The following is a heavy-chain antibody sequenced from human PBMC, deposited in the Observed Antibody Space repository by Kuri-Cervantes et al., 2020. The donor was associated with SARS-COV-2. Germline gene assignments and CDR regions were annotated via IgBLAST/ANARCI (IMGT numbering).Heavy chain of an antibody. J-gene: IGHJ4*02. V-gene: IGHV5-51*01. D-gene: IGHD2-2*01. CDR2: IYPGDSDL. Sequence: GESLKISCKASGYSFTDYWIGWWRQVPGQGLEWMGIIYPGDSDLRYSPSFHGQVTISADKSISAAYLQWTSLKASDTGIYFCARRGYGGYCSSTTCYPNFDSWGQGTLVTVSS. CDR3: ARRGYGGYCSSTTCYPNFDS. CDR1: GYSFTDYW.